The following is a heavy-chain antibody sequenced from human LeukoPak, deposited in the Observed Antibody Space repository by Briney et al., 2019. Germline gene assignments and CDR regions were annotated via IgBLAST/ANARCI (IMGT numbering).Heavy chain of an antibody. J-gene: IGHJ5*02. CDR1: GGSISSSSYY. Sequence: SETLSLTCTVSGGSISSSSYYWGWIRQPPGKGLEWIGSIYYSGSTYYNPSLKSRVTISVDTSKNQFSLKLSSVTAADTAVYYCARAVGYSGYDRAHWFDPWGQGTLVTVSS. CDR2: IYYSGST. D-gene: IGHD5-12*01. V-gene: IGHV4-39*07. CDR3: ARAVGYSGYDRAHWFDP.